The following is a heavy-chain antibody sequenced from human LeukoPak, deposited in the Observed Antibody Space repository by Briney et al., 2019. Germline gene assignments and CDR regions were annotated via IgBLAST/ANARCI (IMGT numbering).Heavy chain of an antibody. CDR2: INPNSGGT. CDR3: ARDIGIAARPRSAFDI. D-gene: IGHD6-6*01. Sequence: APVKVSCKASGYTFTGYYMHWVRQAPGQGLEWMGWINPNSGGTNYAQKFQGRVTMTRDTSISTAYMELSRLRSDDTAVYYCARDIGIAARPRSAFDIWGQGTMVTVSS. J-gene: IGHJ3*02. V-gene: IGHV1-2*02. CDR1: GYTFTGYY.